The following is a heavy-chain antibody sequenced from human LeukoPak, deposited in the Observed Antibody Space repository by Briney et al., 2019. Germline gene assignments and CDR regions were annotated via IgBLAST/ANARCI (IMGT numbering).Heavy chain of an antibody. Sequence: PGGSLRLSCAASGFTFRSHGMQWVRQAPGKGLEWVAVIWYDGSKTYYADSVKGRFTISRDNSKNTLDLQMSSLRAEDTAVYYCARSNTTTSNYYYGMDVWGQGTTVTVSS. V-gene: IGHV3-33*01. J-gene: IGHJ6*02. D-gene: IGHD1-1*01. CDR1: GFTFRSHG. CDR2: IWYDGSKT. CDR3: ARSNTTTSNYYYGMDV.